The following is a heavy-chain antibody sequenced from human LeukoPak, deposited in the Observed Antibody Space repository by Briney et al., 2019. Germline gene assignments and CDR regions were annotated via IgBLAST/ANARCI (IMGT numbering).Heavy chain of an antibody. CDR2: ISTSSSYI. J-gene: IGHJ4*02. Sequence: GGSLRLSCAASGFTFSSYAMHWVRQAPGKGLEWVSSISTSSSYIDYADSVKGRFTISRDNAKNSLYLQMNSLRAEDTAVYYCASPSYYYDSSGYRLDYWGQGTLVTVSS. CDR3: ASPSYYYDSSGYRLDY. V-gene: IGHV3-21*01. D-gene: IGHD3-22*01. CDR1: GFTFSSYA.